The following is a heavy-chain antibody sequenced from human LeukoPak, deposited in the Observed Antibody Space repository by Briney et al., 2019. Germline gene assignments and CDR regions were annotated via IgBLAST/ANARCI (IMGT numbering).Heavy chain of an antibody. Sequence: SVKVSCKASGGTFISYAISWVRQAPGQGLEWVGGIIPIFGTANYAQKFQGRVTITRNTSISTAYMELSSLRSEDTAVYYCARVIVVVIAGEYYYYMDVWGKGTTVTVSS. J-gene: IGHJ6*03. D-gene: IGHD2-21*01. CDR1: GGTFISYA. V-gene: IGHV1-69*05. CDR2: IIPIFGTA. CDR3: ARVIVVVIAGEYYYYMDV.